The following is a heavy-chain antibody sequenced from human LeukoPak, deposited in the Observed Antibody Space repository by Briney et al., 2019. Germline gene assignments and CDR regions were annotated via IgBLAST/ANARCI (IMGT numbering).Heavy chain of an antibody. CDR2: ISENGGRT. J-gene: IGHJ4*02. D-gene: IGHD2-21*02. V-gene: IGHV3-23*01. Sequence: GGALRLSCAASGFTFRRYGMSWVGQAPGEGLEGIAVISENGGRTYYADSVKGRFTISTDNSKNTLYLQMNSLRADDTAVYYCAKDASSRTAGAIDYWGQGTLVTVSS. CDR1: GFTFRRYG. CDR3: AKDASSRTAGAIDY.